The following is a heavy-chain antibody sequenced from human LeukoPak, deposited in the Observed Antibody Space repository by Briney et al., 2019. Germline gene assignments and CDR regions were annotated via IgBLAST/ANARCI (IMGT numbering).Heavy chain of an antibody. CDR1: GFNFSIYS. J-gene: IGHJ4*02. Sequence: GGSLRLPCAASGFNFSIYSMNWVRQAPGKGLEWVSYITRSSTTIYYADSVKGRFTISRDNSKNMLYLQMNSLRAEDTAVYYCAKEERYFDYWGQGTLVTVSS. D-gene: IGHD1-1*01. CDR3: AKEERYFDY. V-gene: IGHV3-48*01. CDR2: ITRSSTTI.